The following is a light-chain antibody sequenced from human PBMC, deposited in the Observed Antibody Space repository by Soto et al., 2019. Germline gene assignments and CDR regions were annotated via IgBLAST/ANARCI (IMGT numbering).Light chain of an antibody. Sequence: EIVLTQSPGTLSLSPGERATLSCRASQSVSSSYLAWYQQKPGQAPRLLIYGASSRATGIPDRFSGSGSGTDFTLTISRLEPEDFAVYYCQQYGSSPPTFAQGTKFDIK. CDR1: QSVSSSY. CDR2: GAS. V-gene: IGKV3-20*01. CDR3: QQYGSSPPT. J-gene: IGKJ1*01.